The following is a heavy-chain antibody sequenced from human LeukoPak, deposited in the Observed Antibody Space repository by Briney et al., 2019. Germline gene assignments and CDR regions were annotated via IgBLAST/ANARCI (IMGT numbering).Heavy chain of an antibody. CDR2: IIPIFGTA. Sequence: SVKVSCKASGGTFSSYAISWVRQAPGQGLEWMGGIIPIFGTANYAQKFQGRVTITADKSTSTAYMELSSLRSEDTAVYYCARTVGYSGYDYLAWFDYWGQGTLVTVSS. D-gene: IGHD5-12*01. CDR3: ARTVGYSGYDYLAWFDY. J-gene: IGHJ4*02. V-gene: IGHV1-69*06. CDR1: GGTFSSYA.